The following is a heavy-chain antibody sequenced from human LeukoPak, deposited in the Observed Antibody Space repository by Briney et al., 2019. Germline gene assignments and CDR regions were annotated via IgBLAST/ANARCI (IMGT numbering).Heavy chain of an antibody. D-gene: IGHD4-17*01. CDR2: IIPIFGTA. Sequence: SVKVSCKASGGTFSSYAISWVRQAPGQGLEWMGGIIPIFGTANYAQKFQGRVTITADESTSTAYLELSSLRSEDTAVYYCARGYGDYHEYFQHWGQGTLVTVSS. J-gene: IGHJ1*01. CDR3: ARGYGDYHEYFQH. CDR1: GGTFSSYA. V-gene: IGHV1-69*13.